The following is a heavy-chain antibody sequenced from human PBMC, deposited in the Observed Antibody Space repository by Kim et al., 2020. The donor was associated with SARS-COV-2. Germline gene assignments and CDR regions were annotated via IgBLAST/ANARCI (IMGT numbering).Heavy chain of an antibody. CDR3: ARRGYSSSWSIGEAFDF. D-gene: IGHD6-13*01. J-gene: IGHJ3*01. CDR2: ISDDANNK. Sequence: GGSLRLSCAASGFTFSDFAFHWVRQAPGKGLEWVAFISDDANNKYNAESVKGRFTISRDNSKNTLYLQMNSLRAEDTAVYYCARRGYSSSWSIGEAFDFWGQGTMVTVSS. V-gene: IGHV3-30*04. CDR1: GFTFSDFA.